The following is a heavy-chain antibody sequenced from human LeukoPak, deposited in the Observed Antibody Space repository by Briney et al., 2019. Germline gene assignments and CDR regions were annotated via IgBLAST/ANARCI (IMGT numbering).Heavy chain of an antibody. CDR3: ATNFGGGDSSGPYY. CDR1: GFTFSDYG. J-gene: IGHJ4*02. Sequence: GGSLRLSCAASGFTFSDYGMSWVRHAPGKGLEWVSGINWNGGSNDYADSMKGRFILSRDNAKNSLYLQVNGLIAEDTALYYCATNFGGGDSSGPYYWGQGTLGTVSS. V-gene: IGHV3-20*04. D-gene: IGHD3-22*01. CDR2: INWNGGSN.